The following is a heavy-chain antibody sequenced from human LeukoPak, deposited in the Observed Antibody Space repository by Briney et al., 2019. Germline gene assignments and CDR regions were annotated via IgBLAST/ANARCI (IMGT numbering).Heavy chain of an antibody. CDR2: IYIGGNT. V-gene: IGHV3-66*01. J-gene: IGHJ4*02. CDR3: ASGSSSSGWYYFDY. CDR1: GFTVSSNY. D-gene: IGHD6-19*01. Sequence: GSLRLSCAASGFTVSSNYVTWVRQAPGKGLEGVSVIYIGGNTNYADTVKGRFTISRDISKNTLYLQMNSLRAEDTAVYYCASGSSSSGWYYFDYWGQGTLVTVSS.